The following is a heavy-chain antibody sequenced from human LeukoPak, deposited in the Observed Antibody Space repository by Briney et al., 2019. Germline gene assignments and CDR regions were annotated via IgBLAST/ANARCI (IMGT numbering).Heavy chain of an antibody. D-gene: IGHD3-10*01. Sequence: GGSLRLSCAASGFTFSSYAMHWVRQAPGKGLEWVAVISYDGSNKYYADSVKGRFTISRDNSKNTLYLQMNSPRAEDTAVYYCARALTMVGRNDYWGQGTLVTVSS. CDR3: ARALTMVGRNDY. CDR2: ISYDGSNK. CDR1: GFTFSSYA. J-gene: IGHJ4*02. V-gene: IGHV3-30*04.